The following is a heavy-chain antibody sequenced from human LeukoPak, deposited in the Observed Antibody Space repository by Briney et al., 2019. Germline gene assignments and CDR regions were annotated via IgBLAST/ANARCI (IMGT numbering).Heavy chain of an antibody. V-gene: IGHV3-74*01. CDR1: GFTFSSYW. J-gene: IGHJ6*02. CDR3: ARSSGYAEDYYYGMDV. CDR2: INSDGSST. D-gene: IGHD5-12*01. Sequence: PGGSLRLSCAASGFTFSSYWMHWVRQAPGKGLVWVSRINSDGSSTSYADSVKGRFTTSRDNAKNTLYLQMNSLRAEDTAVYYCARSSGYAEDYYYGMDVWGQGTTVTVSS.